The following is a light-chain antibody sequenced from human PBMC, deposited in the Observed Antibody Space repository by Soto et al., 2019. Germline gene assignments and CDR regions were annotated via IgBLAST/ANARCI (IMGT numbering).Light chain of an antibody. CDR1: SSDVGGYNY. CDR3: CSYAGSYTYVL. J-gene: IGLJ2*01. CDR2: DVS. Sequence: ALTQPRSVSGSPGQSVTISCTGTSSDVGGYNYVSWYQQHPGKAPKLMIYDVSKRPSGVPDRFSGSKSGNTASLTISGLQAEDEADYYCCSYAGSYTYVLFGGGTKLTVL. V-gene: IGLV2-11*01.